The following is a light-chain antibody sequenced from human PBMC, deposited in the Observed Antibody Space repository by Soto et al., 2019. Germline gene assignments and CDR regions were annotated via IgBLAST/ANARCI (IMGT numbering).Light chain of an antibody. CDR3: SSYTSSSTLDVV. J-gene: IGLJ2*01. CDR2: EVN. V-gene: IGLV2-14*01. Sequence: QPASVSGSPGQSITISCTGTSSDVGAYNYVSWYQQHPGKAPKLMIYEVNNRPSGVSNRFSGSKSGNTASLTISGLQAEDEADYYCSSYTSSSTLDVVFGGGTKLTVL. CDR1: SSDVGAYNY.